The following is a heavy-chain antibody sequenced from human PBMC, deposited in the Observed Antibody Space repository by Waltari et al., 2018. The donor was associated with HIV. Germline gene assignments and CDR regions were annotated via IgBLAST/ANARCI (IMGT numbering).Heavy chain of an antibody. D-gene: IGHD3-10*01. J-gene: IGHJ5*02. Sequence: QVQLQQWGAGLLKPSETLSLTCAVNGGSFSGSYWSWVRQPPGKGLEWIGEINHSGSTNYNPSLKSRVTISVDTSKNQFSLKLSSVTAADTAVYYCAREGTPATMVRGVGPSVDWFDPWGQGTLVTVSS. CDR3: AREGTPATMVRGVGPSVDWFDP. CDR2: INHSGST. V-gene: IGHV4-34*01. CDR1: GGSFSGSY.